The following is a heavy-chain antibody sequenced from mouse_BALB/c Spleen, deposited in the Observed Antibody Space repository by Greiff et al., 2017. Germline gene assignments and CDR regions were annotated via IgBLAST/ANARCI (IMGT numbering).Heavy chain of an antibody. J-gene: IGHJ4*01. CDR2: IWSDGST. CDR3: ARHKDYGYYAMDY. CDR1: GFSLTSYG. Sequence: VMLVESGPDLVAPSQSLSITCTVSGFSLTSYGVHWVRQPPGKGLEWLVVIWSDGSTTYNSALKSRLSISKDNSKSQVFLKMNSLQTDDTAMYYCARHKDYGYYAMDYWGQGTSVTVSS. D-gene: IGHD1-1*01. V-gene: IGHV2-6-2*01.